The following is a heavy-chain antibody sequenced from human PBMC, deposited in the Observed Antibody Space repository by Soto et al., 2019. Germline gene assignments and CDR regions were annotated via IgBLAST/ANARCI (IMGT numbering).Heavy chain of an antibody. J-gene: IGHJ6*03. CDR3: AKDMAPQEGDYMDV. V-gene: IGHV3-9*01. CDR1: GFTFDDYA. Sequence: GGSLRLSCAASGFTFDDYAMHWVRQAPGKGLEWVSGISWNSGSIGYADSVKGRFTISRDNAKNSLYLQMNSLRAEDTALYYCAKDMAPQEGDYMDVWGKGTTVTVSS. CDR2: ISWNSGSI.